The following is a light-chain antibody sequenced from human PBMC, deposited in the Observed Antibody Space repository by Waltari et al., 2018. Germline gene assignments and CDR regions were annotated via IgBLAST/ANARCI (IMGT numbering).Light chain of an antibody. V-gene: IGLV2-23*02. J-gene: IGLJ1*01. CDR1: SSVVGGFNL. CDR2: EVS. Sequence: QFARTKPASVSGSLGQSTPTPCTGPSSVVGGFNLFPWYQQHPGKAPKLRIYEVSKRPSGVSNRFSGSKSGNTASLTISGLQAEDEADYYCCSYAGSSTLEVFGTGTKVTVL. CDR3: CSYAGSSTLEV.